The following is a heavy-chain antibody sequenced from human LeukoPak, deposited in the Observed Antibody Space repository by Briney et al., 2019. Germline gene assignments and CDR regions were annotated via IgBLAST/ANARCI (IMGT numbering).Heavy chain of an antibody. CDR2: INHSGST. CDR1: GGSFSGYY. V-gene: IGHV4-34*01. D-gene: IGHD1-1*01. CDR3: ARFSDWNDVRVDY. Sequence: SETLSLTCAVYGGSFSGYYWSWIRQPPGKGLEWIGEINHSGSTNYNPSLKSRVTISVDTSKNQFSLKLSSVTAADTAVYYCARFSDWNDVRVDYWGQGTLVTVSS. J-gene: IGHJ4*02.